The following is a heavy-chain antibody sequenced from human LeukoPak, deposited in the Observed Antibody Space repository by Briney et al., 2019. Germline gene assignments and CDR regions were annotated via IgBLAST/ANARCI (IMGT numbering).Heavy chain of an antibody. J-gene: IGHJ4*02. CDR2: IRYDENTK. Sequence: GGCLRLSCTASGFPFSSYGMQWVRQAPGKGLEWMACIRYDENTKYYADSVKGRFTVSRDNSENTLFLQMNSLRAEDTAVYYCAKENTRDGYRHFHYWGQGTLVSVSS. CDR3: AKENTRDGYRHFHY. D-gene: IGHD5-24*01. CDR1: GFPFSSYG. V-gene: IGHV3-30*02.